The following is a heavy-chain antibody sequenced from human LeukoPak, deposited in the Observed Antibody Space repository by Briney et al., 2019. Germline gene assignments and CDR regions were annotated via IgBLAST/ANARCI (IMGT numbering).Heavy chain of an antibody. V-gene: IGHV3-48*02. CDR3: ARDGDSSGYYAAFDI. Sequence: PGGSLRLSCAASGFTFSSYSMNWVRQAPGKGLEWLSYISSSSSIIYYADSVKGRFTISRDNAKNSLYLQINSLRDEDTAVYYCARDGDSSGYYAAFDIWGQGTMVTVSS. D-gene: IGHD3-22*01. J-gene: IGHJ3*02. CDR1: GFTFSSYS. CDR2: ISSSSSII.